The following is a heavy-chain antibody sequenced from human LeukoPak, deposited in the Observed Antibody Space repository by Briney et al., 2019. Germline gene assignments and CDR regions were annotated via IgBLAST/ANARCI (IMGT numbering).Heavy chain of an antibody. CDR3: ASRYCSSTSCRGSYYYYYYYMDV. CDR1: GVSFSGYY. Sequence: PSETLSLTCAVYGVSFSGYYWSWIRQPPGKGLEWIGEINHSGSTNYNPSLKSRVTISVDTPKNQFSLKLSSVTAADTAVYYCASRYCSSTSCRGSYYYYYYYMDVWGKGTTVTVSS. D-gene: IGHD2-2*01. CDR2: INHSGST. J-gene: IGHJ6*03. V-gene: IGHV4-34*01.